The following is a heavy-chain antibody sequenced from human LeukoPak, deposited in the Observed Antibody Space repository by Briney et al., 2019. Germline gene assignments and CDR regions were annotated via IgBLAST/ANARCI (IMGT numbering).Heavy chain of an antibody. J-gene: IGHJ6*03. D-gene: IGHD4-17*01. Sequence: GGSLRLPCAASGFTFSTYGIHWVRQAPGKGLEWVASIRYDGTNKWYADSVKGRFTISRDNSKNTLYLQMNSVRVEDTAVYHCAKDRDYGDYPSAYYYYMDVWGNGTTVTVSS. CDR2: IRYDGTNK. CDR3: AKDRDYGDYPSAYYYYMDV. CDR1: GFTFSTYG. V-gene: IGHV3-30*02.